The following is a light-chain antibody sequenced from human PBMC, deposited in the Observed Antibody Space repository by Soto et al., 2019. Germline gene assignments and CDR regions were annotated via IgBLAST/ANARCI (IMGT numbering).Light chain of an antibody. V-gene: IGLV2-14*01. J-gene: IGLJ2*01. Sequence: QSVLTQPASVSGSPGQSITISCTGTSSDVGGYNYVSWYQQHPGKAPKLMIYDVSNRPSGVSNRFSGSKSGNTAFLTISGLQAEDEADYYCSSYTSSSTLYVVFGGGTKLTVL. CDR1: SSDVGGYNY. CDR3: SSYTSSSTLYVV. CDR2: DVS.